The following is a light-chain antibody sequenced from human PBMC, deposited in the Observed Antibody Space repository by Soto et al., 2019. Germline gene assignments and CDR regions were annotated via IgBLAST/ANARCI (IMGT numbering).Light chain of an antibody. Sequence: DIQMTQSPSTLSASVGDRVTITYRASQSISSWLAWYQQKPGKAPKLLIYDASSLESGVPSRFSGSGSGTEFTLTISSLQPDDFATYYCQHLTFGQGTKVDIK. CDR1: QSISSW. V-gene: IGKV1-5*01. J-gene: IGKJ1*01. CDR3: QHLT. CDR2: DAS.